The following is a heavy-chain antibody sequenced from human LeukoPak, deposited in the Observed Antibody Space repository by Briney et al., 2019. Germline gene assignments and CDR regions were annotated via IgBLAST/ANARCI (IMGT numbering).Heavy chain of an antibody. CDR3: ARGQGSGGSWAFDY. D-gene: IGHD1-26*01. V-gene: IGHV4-59*01. J-gene: IGHJ4*02. Sequence: SETLSLTCSVSGDSISSYSWSWIRQPPGKGLEWIGYIHYSESTTYNPSLKSRVTISADPPKHQLSLSLSSVTAADTAVYYCARGQGSGGSWAFDYWGQGTLVTVSS. CDR2: IHYSEST. CDR1: GDSISSYS.